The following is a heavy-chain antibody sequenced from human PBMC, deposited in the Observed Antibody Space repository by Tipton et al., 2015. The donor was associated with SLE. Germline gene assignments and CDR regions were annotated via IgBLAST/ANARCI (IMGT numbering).Heavy chain of an antibody. J-gene: IGHJ4*02. CDR2: INHSGST. CDR3: AREGGYHPYSFDY. Sequence: TLSLTCAVYGGSLSGYYLTWIRQSPGKGLEWIGEINHSGSTNYNPSLKSRVTLSVDTSKNQFSLKLSSVTAADTAMYYCAREGGYHPYSFDYWGQGTLVTVSS. V-gene: IGHV4-34*01. CDR1: GGSLSGYY. D-gene: IGHD5-12*01.